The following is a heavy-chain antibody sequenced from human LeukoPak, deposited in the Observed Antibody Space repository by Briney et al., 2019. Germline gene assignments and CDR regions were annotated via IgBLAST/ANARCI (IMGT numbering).Heavy chain of an antibody. CDR3: GSVGPSYYYESSGYYRGNFDY. D-gene: IGHD3-22*01. V-gene: IGHV4-34*01. J-gene: IGHJ4*02. CDR2: INHSGST. CDR1: GGSFSGYY. Sequence: SETLSLTCAVSGGSFSGYYWSWIRQPPGKGLEWIGEINHSGSTNYNPSMKSRVTISVATSKNQFSVKLSSGSAADNAVYYCGSVGPSYYYESSGYYRGNFDYWGQGTLVTVSS.